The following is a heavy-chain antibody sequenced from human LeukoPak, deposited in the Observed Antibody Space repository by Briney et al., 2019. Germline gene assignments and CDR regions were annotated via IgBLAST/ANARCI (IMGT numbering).Heavy chain of an antibody. J-gene: IGHJ2*01. V-gene: IGHV5-51*01. D-gene: IGHD2-2*01. CDR2: IYPGDSDT. Sequence: GESLKISCKGSGYSFTSYWIGWVRQMPGKGLEWMGIIYPGDSDTRYSPSFQGQVTISADKSINTAFVQWSSLKASDTAIYYCARRTPEYANRWYFDLWGRGTLVTVSS. CDR1: GYSFTSYW. CDR3: ARRTPEYANRWYFDL.